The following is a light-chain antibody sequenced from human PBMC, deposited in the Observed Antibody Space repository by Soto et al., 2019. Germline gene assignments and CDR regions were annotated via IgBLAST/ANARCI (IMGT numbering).Light chain of an antibody. Sequence: DIQMTQSPSTLFASVGDRVTITCRASQSISSWLAWYQQKPGKAPKLLIYKASSLESGVPARFSGSGSGTEFTLTVSSLQPDDFATYYCQQYKSYSLTFGQGTKVDIK. CDR2: KAS. CDR3: QQYKSYSLT. CDR1: QSISSW. J-gene: IGKJ1*01. V-gene: IGKV1-5*03.